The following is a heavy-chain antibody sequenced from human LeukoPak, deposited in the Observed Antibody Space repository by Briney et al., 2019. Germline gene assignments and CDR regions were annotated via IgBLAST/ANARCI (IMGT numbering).Heavy chain of an antibody. CDR3: ARGTTYTASNNWFDP. Sequence: SETLSLTCAAYRGSLTDYYWTWIRQPPGRGLEWIGEINHSGGAYYNPSLKSRVTISVDTSKKQFSLKLTSVTAADTAVYYCARGTTYTASNNWFDPWGEGTLVTVSS. J-gene: IGHJ5*02. D-gene: IGHD3-16*01. CDR1: RGSLTDYY. CDR2: INHSGGA. V-gene: IGHV4-34*01.